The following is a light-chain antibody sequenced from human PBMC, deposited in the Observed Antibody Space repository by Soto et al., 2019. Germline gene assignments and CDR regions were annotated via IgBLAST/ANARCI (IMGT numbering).Light chain of an antibody. CDR3: QQYDSSPLT. CDR2: GAS. V-gene: IGKV3-20*01. Sequence: EIVLTQSPGTLSLSPGERATLSCRASQSVSSSYLAWYQQKPGQAPRLLIYGASSRATGIPDRFSGSGSGTGFTLTISRVEPEDFAVYYCQQYDSSPLTFGGGTKVDIK. CDR1: QSVSSSY. J-gene: IGKJ4*01.